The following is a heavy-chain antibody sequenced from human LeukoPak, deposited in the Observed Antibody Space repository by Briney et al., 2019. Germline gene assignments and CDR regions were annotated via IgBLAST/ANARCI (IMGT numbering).Heavy chain of an antibody. D-gene: IGHD4-23*01. Sequence: GGSLRLSCAASGFTFSSYEMNWVRQAPGKGREWVSYISSSGSTIYYADSVKGRFTISRDNAKNSLYLQMNSLRAEDTAVYYCARDIGGKGLYYFDYWGQGTLVTVSS. CDR3: ARDIGGKGLYYFDY. V-gene: IGHV3-48*03. J-gene: IGHJ4*02. CDR1: GFTFSSYE. CDR2: ISSSGSTI.